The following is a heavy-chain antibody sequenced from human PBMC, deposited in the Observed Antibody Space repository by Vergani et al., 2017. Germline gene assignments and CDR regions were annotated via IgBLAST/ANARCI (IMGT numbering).Heavy chain of an antibody. J-gene: IGHJ4*02. CDR1: GFSIDNGYY. V-gene: IGHV4-38-2*01. CDR2: IYRTGRT. Sequence: QVQLQESGPGLVKPSETLSLTCAVSGFSIDNGYYWDWIRQPPGKGLEWIGSIYRTGRTHFNPSLKSRVTISVDTSNSPFSLRLNSLTAADTAVYYCARRSGIVYDIFSGTQYFFDFWGQGTLVTVSS. CDR3: ARRSGIVYDIFSGTQYFFDF. D-gene: IGHD3-9*01.